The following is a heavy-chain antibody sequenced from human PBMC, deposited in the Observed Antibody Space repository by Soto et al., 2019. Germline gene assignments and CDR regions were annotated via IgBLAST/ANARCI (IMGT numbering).Heavy chain of an antibody. V-gene: IGHV4-59*01. CDR2: IYYSGST. D-gene: IGHD3-16*01. J-gene: IGHJ3*02. Sequence: SWIRQPPGKGLEWIGYIYYSGSTNYNPSLKSRVTISVDTSKNQFSLKLSSVTAADTAVYYCARDYDLGAFDIWGQGTMVTVSS. CDR3: ARDYDLGAFDI.